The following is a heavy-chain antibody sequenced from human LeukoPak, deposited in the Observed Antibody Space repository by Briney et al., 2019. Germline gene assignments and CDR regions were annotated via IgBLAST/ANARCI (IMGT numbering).Heavy chain of an antibody. CDR3: AKCGNSGCHLVDY. CDR2: ISRSGRDI. Sequence: GGSLRLSCAASGFTFGTYAMNWVRQAPGKGLEWVSSISRSGRDIYYADSVRGRFTISRDNARDSLYLQMNSLRAEDTAVYYCAKCGNSGCHLVDYWGQGTLVTVSS. D-gene: IGHD5-12*01. CDR1: GFTFGTYA. V-gene: IGHV3-21*04. J-gene: IGHJ4*02.